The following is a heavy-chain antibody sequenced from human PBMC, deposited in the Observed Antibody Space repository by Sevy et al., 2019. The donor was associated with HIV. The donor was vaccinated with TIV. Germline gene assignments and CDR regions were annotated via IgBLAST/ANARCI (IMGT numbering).Heavy chain of an antibody. V-gene: IGHV1-18*01. CDR3: ARDADGSGHYYCDYFDY. CDR1: GYTFTKYP. J-gene: IGHJ4*02. Sequence: ASVKVSCKASGYTFTKYPIAWVRQAPGQGLEWMGWISTYSRETKYAQMLQGRVTMTADTSTGTAYMELRSLRSDDTAVYYCARDADGSGHYYCDYFDYWGQGTLVTVSS. D-gene: IGHD3-22*01. CDR2: ISTYSRET.